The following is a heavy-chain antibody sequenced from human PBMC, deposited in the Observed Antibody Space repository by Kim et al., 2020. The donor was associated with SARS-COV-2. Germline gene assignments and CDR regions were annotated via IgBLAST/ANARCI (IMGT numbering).Heavy chain of an antibody. CDR3: ARSSRSGVDTYVNKRPFDS. D-gene: IGHD5-18*01. CDR1: GDSISSSLSY. Sequence: SETLSLTCSVSGDSISSSLSYWGWIRQTPGKGLEWIGSISYSGSTYYNLSLKSRVTISVDTSKNHFSLKLTSVTASDTSIYYCARSSRSGVDTYVNKRPFDSWGQGTLVTVSS. V-gene: IGHV4-39*02. CDR2: ISYSGST. J-gene: IGHJ4*02.